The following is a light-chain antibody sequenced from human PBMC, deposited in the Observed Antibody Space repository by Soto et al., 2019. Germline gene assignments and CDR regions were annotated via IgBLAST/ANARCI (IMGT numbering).Light chain of an antibody. CDR2: DVS. CDR1: SSDVGGYNY. V-gene: IGLV2-14*01. Sequence: QSALTQPASVSGYPGQSITISCTGTSSDVGGYNYVSWYQQHPGKAPKRMIYDVSNRPLGVSNRFSGSKSGNTASLTITGLQAEDEADYYCSSYTSGSTLDVVLVGGTKLT. CDR3: SSYTSGSTLDVV. J-gene: IGLJ2*01.